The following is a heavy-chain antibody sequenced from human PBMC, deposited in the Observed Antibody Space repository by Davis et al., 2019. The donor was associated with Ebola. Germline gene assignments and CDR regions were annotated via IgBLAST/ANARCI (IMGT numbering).Heavy chain of an antibody. CDR2: ISWDGGST. Sequence: PGGSLRLSCAASGFTFDDYTMHWVRQAPGKGLEWVSLISWDGGSTYYADSVKGRFTISRDNSKNSLYLQMNSLRTEDTALYYCAKDMARDGYNAFDYWGQGTLVTVSS. D-gene: IGHD5-24*01. CDR1: GFTFDDYT. J-gene: IGHJ4*02. V-gene: IGHV3-43*01. CDR3: AKDMARDGYNAFDY.